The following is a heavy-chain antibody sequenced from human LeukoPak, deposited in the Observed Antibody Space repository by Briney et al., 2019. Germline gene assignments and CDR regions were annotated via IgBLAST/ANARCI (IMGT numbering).Heavy chain of an antibody. V-gene: IGHV3-20*04. CDR3: AREDHYYDSSDDYYMDV. CDR1: GFTVDDYG. Sequence: GGSLRPSCAASGFTVDDYGMSWVRQAPEKGLEWVSGINWNGGSTGYADSVKGRFTISRDNAKNSLYLQMNSLRAEDTALYYCAREDHYYDSSDDYYMDVWGKGTTVTVSS. CDR2: INWNGGST. D-gene: IGHD3-22*01. J-gene: IGHJ6*03.